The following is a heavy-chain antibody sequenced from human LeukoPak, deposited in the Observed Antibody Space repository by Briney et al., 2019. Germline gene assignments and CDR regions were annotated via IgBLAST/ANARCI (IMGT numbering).Heavy chain of an antibody. CDR3: ARHSRVYYDILTGYADAFDI. Sequence: GESLKISCKGSGYSFTSFWIGWVRQMPGKGLEWMGRIDPSDSYTNYSPSFQGHVTISADKSISTAYLQRSSLKASDTAMYYCARHSRVYYDILTGYADAFDIWGQGTMVTVSS. CDR2: IDPSDSYT. J-gene: IGHJ3*02. V-gene: IGHV5-10-1*01. CDR1: GYSFTSFW. D-gene: IGHD3-9*01.